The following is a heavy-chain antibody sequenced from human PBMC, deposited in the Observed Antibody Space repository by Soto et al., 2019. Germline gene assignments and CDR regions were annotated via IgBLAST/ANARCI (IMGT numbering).Heavy chain of an antibody. D-gene: IGHD1-26*01. J-gene: IGHJ4*02. CDR1: GGTFSSYA. CDR2: IIPIFGTA. CDR3: ARHYIVGDYEYYFEY. V-gene: IGHV1-69*13. Sequence: SVKVSCQASGGTFSSYAISRVRQAPGQGLEWMGGIIPIFGTANYAQKFQGRVTITADESISTAYLQWSSLKASDSAKYYCARHYIVGDYEYYFEYWGQGTLVTVSS.